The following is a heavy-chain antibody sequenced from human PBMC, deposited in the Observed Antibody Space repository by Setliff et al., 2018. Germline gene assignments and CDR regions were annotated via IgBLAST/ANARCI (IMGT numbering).Heavy chain of an antibody. V-gene: IGHV3-30*03. CDR1: GFTLRNSG. Sequence: GGSLRLSCAASGFTLRNSGMHWVRQAPGRGLEWVTFISYDGFKIYYAESVKGRFTISRDISTNTLFLEIDSLRSEDTGLYYCAREGSIGWSQYFHHWGQGTPVT. D-gene: IGHD6-19*01. CDR2: ISYDGFKI. CDR3: AREGSIGWSQYFHH. J-gene: IGHJ1*01.